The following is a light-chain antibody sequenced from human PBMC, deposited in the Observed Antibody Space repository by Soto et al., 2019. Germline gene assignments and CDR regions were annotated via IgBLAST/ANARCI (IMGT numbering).Light chain of an antibody. V-gene: IGKV1-5*03. CDR2: RAS. CDR1: QIINTW. J-gene: IGKJ3*01. CDR3: QQYETYSGT. Sequence: DIQMTQSPSSLSASVGDRVTITCPASQIINTWLAWYQQKPGKAPKLLIYRASNLVNGVPSRFSGSGSGTEFTLTTSSLQPDDFSIYYCQQYETYSGTFGPGTKVDL.